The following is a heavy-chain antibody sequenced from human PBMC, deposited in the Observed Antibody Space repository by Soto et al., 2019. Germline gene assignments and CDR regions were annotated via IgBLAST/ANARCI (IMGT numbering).Heavy chain of an antibody. CDR1: GYTFTNYY. Sequence: ASVKVSCKASGYTFTNYYMYWVRQAPGQGLEWMGTINPSGGGTSYAQKFQGRVTMTSDTSTSTVYMDLTSLRFEDTAVYYCARDWDPQRYNWFDLWGQGTLVTGSS. D-gene: IGHD6-25*01. V-gene: IGHV1-46*03. CDR3: ARDWDPQRYNWFDL. CDR2: INPSGGGT. J-gene: IGHJ5*02.